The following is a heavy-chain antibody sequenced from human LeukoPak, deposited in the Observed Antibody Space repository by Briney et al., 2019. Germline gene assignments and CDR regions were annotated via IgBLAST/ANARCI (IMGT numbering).Heavy chain of an antibody. Sequence: GGSLRLSCAASGFIFSSYHMHWVRQAPGKGLEWVALIRYDGNNKYYGDSVTGRFTISRDNSKNTLYLQINSLRVDDTALYYCTRIDSSGYYFYYWGQGTLVTVSS. J-gene: IGHJ4*02. V-gene: IGHV3-30*02. D-gene: IGHD3-22*01. CDR1: GFIFSSYH. CDR2: IRYDGNNK. CDR3: TRIDSSGYYFYY.